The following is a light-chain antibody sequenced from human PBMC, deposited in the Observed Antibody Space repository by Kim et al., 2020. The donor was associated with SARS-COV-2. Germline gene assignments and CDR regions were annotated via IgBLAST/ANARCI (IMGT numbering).Light chain of an antibody. CDR1: QSVSSN. CDR2: GAS. J-gene: IGKJ1*01. V-gene: IGKV3-15*01. CDR3: QQYYNWPPVAT. Sequence: EIVLTQSPATLSVSPGERATLSCRASQSVSSNLAWYQQKPGQAPRLLIYGASTRATDIPARFSGSGSGTEFTLTISSLQSEDFAVYYCQQYYNWPPVATFGQGTKVDIK.